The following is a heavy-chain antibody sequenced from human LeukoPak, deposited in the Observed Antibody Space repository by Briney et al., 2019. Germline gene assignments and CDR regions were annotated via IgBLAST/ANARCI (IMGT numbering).Heavy chain of an antibody. CDR2: IYYSGST. V-gene: IGHV4-39*01. D-gene: IGHD4-23*01. CDR3: ARGGVTRYYYYYMDV. CDR1: GGSISSSSYY. Sequence: SETPSLTCTVSGGSISSSSYYWGWIRQPPGKGLEWIGSIYYSGSTYYNPSLKSRVTISVDTSKNQFSLKLSSVTAADTAVYYCARGGVTRYYYYYMDVWGKGTTVTVSS. J-gene: IGHJ6*03.